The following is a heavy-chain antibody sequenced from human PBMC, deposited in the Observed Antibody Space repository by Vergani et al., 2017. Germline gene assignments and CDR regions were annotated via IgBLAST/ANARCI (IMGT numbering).Heavy chain of an antibody. Sequence: VQLVQSGAEVKKPGESLKISCKGSGYTFTGYYMHWVRQAPGQGLEWMGWINPNSGGTNYAQKFQGRVTMTSDTSISTAYMELSRLRSDDTAVYYCARAESYYDFWSGQGYYYYYGMDVWGQGTTVTVSS. D-gene: IGHD3-3*01. CDR1: GYTFTGYY. V-gene: IGHV1-2*02. CDR3: ARAESYYDFWSGQGYYYYYGMDV. CDR2: INPNSGGT. J-gene: IGHJ6*02.